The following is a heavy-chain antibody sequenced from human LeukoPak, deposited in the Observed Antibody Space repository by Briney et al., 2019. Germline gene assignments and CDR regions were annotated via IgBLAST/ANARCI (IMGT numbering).Heavy chain of an antibody. CDR3: ASNSRAVAAYYFDY. D-gene: IGHD6-19*01. Sequence: NPGGSLRLSCVASGFTFSDYYMSWIRQAPGKGLEWVLYISSSGSTIYYADSVKGRFTISRDNAKNSLYLQMNSLRAEDTAVYYCASNSRAVAAYYFDYWGQGTLVTVSS. CDR2: ISSSGSTI. V-gene: IGHV3-11*01. CDR1: GFTFSDYY. J-gene: IGHJ4*02.